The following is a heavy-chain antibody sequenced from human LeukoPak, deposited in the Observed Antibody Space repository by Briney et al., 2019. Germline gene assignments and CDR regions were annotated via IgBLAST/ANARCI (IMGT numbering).Heavy chain of an antibody. CDR2: ISAYNGDT. Sequence: ASVKVSCKASGYSFASFGINWVRQAPGQGLEWMGWISAYNGDTNYAQNLQGRVTMTTDTSTSTAYMDLRSLRSDDTAVCYCARGGYYGSGSFPDYWGQGTLVTVSS. J-gene: IGHJ4*02. V-gene: IGHV1-18*01. CDR3: ARGGYYGSGSFPDY. CDR1: GYSFASFG. D-gene: IGHD3-10*01.